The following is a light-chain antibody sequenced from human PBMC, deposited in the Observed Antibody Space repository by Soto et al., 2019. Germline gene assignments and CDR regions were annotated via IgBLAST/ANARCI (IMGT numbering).Light chain of an antibody. Sequence: ELTQPPSVSVSPGQTASISCSGDNLGHKYACWYQHKPGQSPVVVIFQDDKRPSGIPERFSGSNSGNTATLTISGTQALDEADYYCQTWDSSSVIFGGGTKLTVL. CDR1: NLGHKY. V-gene: IGLV3-1*01. CDR3: QTWDSSSVI. CDR2: QDD. J-gene: IGLJ2*01.